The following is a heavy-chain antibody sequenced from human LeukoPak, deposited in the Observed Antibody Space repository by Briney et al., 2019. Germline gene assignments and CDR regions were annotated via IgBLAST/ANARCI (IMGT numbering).Heavy chain of an antibody. CDR3: AKGARSSSGYTTD. CDR1: GFKFDDYG. Sequence: PGGSLRLSCTASGFKFDDYGMTWVRQAPGKGLEWVSDINWNGDSRGYAHSVRGRFTIYRDNSKNSLYLQMNSLRVEDTAFYYCAKGARSSSGYTTDWGQGILVTVSS. V-gene: IGHV3-20*04. D-gene: IGHD3-22*01. J-gene: IGHJ4*02. CDR2: INWNGDSR.